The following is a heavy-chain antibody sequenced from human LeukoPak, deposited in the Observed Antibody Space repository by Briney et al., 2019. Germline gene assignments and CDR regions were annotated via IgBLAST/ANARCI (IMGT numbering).Heavy chain of an antibody. D-gene: IGHD3-22*01. J-gene: IGHJ6*03. Sequence: PSETLSLTCTVSGGSISTSNYYWGWIRQPPGKGLEWIGNIFYSGSTYYNPSLKSRVTISVDTSKNQFSLKLSSVTAADTAVYYCARAASYDSSGYYYLLNYQPLQPYMDVWGKGTTVTVSS. CDR3: ARAASYDSSGYYYLLNYQPLQPYMDV. CDR2: IFYSGST. V-gene: IGHV4-39*07. CDR1: GGSISTSNYY.